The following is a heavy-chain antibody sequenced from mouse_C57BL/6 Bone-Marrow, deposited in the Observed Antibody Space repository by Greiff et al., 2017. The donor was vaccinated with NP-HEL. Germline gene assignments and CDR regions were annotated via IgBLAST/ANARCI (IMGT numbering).Heavy chain of an antibody. CDR3: ARSGELGRVAD. V-gene: IGHV1-69*01. D-gene: IGHD4-1*01. Sequence: QVQLQQPGAELVMPGASVKLSCKASGYTFTSYWMHWVKQRPGQGLEWIGEIDPSDSYTNYNQKFKGKSTLTVDKSSSTAYMQLSSLTSEDSAVYYCARSGELGRVADWGQGTLVTVSA. CDR1: GYTFTSYW. J-gene: IGHJ3*01. CDR2: IDPSDSYT.